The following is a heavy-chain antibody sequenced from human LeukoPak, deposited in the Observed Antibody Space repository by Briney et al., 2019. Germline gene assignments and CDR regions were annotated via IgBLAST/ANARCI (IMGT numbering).Heavy chain of an antibody. CDR2: INPNSGGT. Sequence: ASVKVSCKASGYTFIDYYMHWVRQAPGQGLEWMGWINPNSGGTNYAQKFQGRVTITRNTSISTAYMELSSLRSEDTAVYYCARGGSMDVWGKGTTVTVSS. V-gene: IGHV1-2*02. CDR1: GYTFIDYY. CDR3: ARGGSMDV. J-gene: IGHJ6*03.